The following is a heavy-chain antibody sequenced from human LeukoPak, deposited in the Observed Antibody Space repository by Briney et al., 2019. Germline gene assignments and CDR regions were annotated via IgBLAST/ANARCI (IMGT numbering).Heavy chain of an antibody. V-gene: IGHV1-8*01. CDR3: ARMPDFWSGYSNYGMDV. CDR2: MNPNSGNT. Sequence: ASVKVSCKASGYTFTSYDINWVRQATEQGIEWMGWMNPNSGNTGYAQKFQGRVTMTRNTSISTAYMELSSLRSEDTAVYYCARMPDFWSGYSNYGMDVWGQGTTVTVSS. J-gene: IGHJ6*02. CDR1: GYTFTSYD. D-gene: IGHD3-3*01.